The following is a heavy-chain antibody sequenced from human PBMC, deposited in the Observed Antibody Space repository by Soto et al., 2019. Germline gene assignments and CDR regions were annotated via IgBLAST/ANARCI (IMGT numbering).Heavy chain of an antibody. V-gene: IGHV3-64*02. D-gene: IGHD6-25*01. J-gene: IGHJ4*02. Sequence: GWSLCLACASSGFSFISFPMNWVRQVPGKGLEHVSSTSGDGRIMYYLDSVKGRFTISRDNSKNTLYLQMGSLRTEDMAVYYCARGRAAYYFDYWGQGALVTVSS. CDR2: TSGDGRIM. CDR1: GFSFISFP. CDR3: ARGRAAYYFDY.